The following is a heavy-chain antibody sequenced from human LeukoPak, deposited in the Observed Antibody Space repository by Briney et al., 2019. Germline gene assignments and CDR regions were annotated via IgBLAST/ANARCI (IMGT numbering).Heavy chain of an antibody. D-gene: IGHD1-7*01. CDR2: ISSSSSYI. CDR3: ARLDGTTLYWFDP. J-gene: IGHJ5*02. V-gene: IGHV3-21*01. CDR1: GFTFSSYI. Sequence: GGSLRLSCAASGFTFSSYIMNCVRQALGEGLEWVSSISSSSSYIYYADSVKGRFTISRDNAKNSLYLQMNSLRAEDTAVYYCARLDGTTLYWFDPWGQGTLVTVSS.